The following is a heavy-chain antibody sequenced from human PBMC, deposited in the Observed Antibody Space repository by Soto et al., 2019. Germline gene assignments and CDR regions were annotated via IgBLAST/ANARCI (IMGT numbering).Heavy chain of an antibody. J-gene: IGHJ6*02. V-gene: IGHV3-30*18. CDR2: ISYDGSNK. CDR3: AKEEYYDSSGYWGYYYYGMDV. CDR1: GFTFSRYG. Sequence: LRLSCAASGFTFSRYGMHWVRQAPGKGLEWVAVISYDGSNKYYADSVKGRFTISRDKSKNTLYLQMNSLRAEDTAVYYCAKEEYYDSSGYWGYYYYGMDVWGQGTTVTVSS. D-gene: IGHD3-22*01.